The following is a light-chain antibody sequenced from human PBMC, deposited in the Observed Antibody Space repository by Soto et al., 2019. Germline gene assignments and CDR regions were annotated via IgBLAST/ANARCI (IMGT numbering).Light chain of an antibody. CDR3: QQRYCTPPT. Sequence: DIQMTQSPSSLSASVGDRVTITCRASQSISSYLNWYQQKPGKAPKLLIYAASSLQSGVPSRFSGSGSGTDFTLTISSLQPEYFATYYCQQRYCTPPTFAGGTNVAIK. J-gene: IGKJ4*01. CDR2: AAS. CDR1: QSISSY. V-gene: IGKV1-39*01.